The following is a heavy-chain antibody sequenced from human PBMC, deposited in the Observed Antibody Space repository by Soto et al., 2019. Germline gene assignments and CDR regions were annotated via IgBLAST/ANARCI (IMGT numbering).Heavy chain of an antibody. CDR3: AKGKYQLLLSGMDV. Sequence: GGSLRLSCAASGFTFDDYTMHWVRQAPGKGLEWVSLISWDGGSTYYADSVKGRFTISRDNSKNSLYLQMNSLRTEDTALYYCAKGKYQLLLSGMDVWGQGTTVTVSS. D-gene: IGHD2-2*01. J-gene: IGHJ6*02. V-gene: IGHV3-43*01. CDR2: ISWDGGST. CDR1: GFTFDDYT.